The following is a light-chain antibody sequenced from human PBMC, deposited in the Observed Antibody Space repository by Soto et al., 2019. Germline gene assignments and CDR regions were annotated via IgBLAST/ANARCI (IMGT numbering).Light chain of an antibody. CDR3: QQSYRTPYT. CDR2: AAS. V-gene: IGKV1-39*01. J-gene: IGKJ2*01. Sequence: DIQMTRSPSSLSASVGDRVTVTCRASQSIRNYLNWYQQIPGKAPNLLIYAASNLQDVVPSRFSGRGSGTDFMLTISSLQPEDFATYYCQQSYRTPYTFGQVTKLQIK. CDR1: QSIRNY.